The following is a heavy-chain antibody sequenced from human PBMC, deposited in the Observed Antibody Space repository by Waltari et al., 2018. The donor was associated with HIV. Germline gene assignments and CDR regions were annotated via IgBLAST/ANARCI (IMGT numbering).Heavy chain of an antibody. CDR1: GDSISSHY. CDR3: ARISLRGTLDY. Sequence: QVQLQESGPGLVNPSETLSLSCAVSGDSISSHYWNWIRQPPGKGLEWIGYISYSGSTNYNPSLESRVTISADTSKKQFSLKLKSVTAADTAMYYCARISLRGTLDYWGQGTLVTVSS. V-gene: IGHV4-59*11. J-gene: IGHJ4*02. CDR2: ISYSGST. D-gene: IGHD3-3*02.